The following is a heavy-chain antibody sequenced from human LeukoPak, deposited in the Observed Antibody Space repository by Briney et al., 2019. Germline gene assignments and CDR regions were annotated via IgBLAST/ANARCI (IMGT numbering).Heavy chain of an antibody. CDR2: ISSSSSTI. J-gene: IGHJ4*02. Sequence: GGSLRLSCAASGFTFSSYSMNWVRQAPGKGLEWVSYISSSSSTIYYADSVKGRFTISRDNAKNSLYLQMNSLRVEDTAVYYCARGCGGSWYGGWGQGTLVTVSS. CDR1: GFTFSSYS. D-gene: IGHD6-13*01. CDR3: ARGCGGSWYGG. V-gene: IGHV3-48*04.